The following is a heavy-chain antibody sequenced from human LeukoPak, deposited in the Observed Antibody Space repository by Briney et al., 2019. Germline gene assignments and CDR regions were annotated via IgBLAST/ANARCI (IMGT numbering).Heavy chain of an antibody. J-gene: IGHJ4*02. D-gene: IGHD1-20*01. V-gene: IGHV1-3*01. Sequence: ASVKVSCKASGYTFTSYAMHWVRQAPGQRLEGMGWINAGNGNTKYSQKFQGRVTITRDTSASTAYMELSSLRSEDTAVYYCARVRSVTGFFDYWGQGTLVTVSS. CDR3: ARVRSVTGFFDY. CDR1: GYTFTSYA. CDR2: INAGNGNT.